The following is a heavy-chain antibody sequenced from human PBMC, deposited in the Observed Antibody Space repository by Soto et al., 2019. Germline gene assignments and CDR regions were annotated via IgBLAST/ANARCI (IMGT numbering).Heavy chain of an antibody. Sequence: EVNLLESGGDVVQPGGSLRLSCAASGFTFSSYAMNWVRQAPGKGLEWVSSVSANGRNTYYADSVKGRFTVSRDKSKNALFLQLDSLRVEDTAIYYCAKDLSSLGWLALGAPFDSWGPGTPVTVSS. J-gene: IGHJ4*02. CDR3: AKDLSSLGWLALGAPFDS. D-gene: IGHD3-22*01. CDR1: GFTFSSYA. V-gene: IGHV3-23*01. CDR2: VSANGRNT.